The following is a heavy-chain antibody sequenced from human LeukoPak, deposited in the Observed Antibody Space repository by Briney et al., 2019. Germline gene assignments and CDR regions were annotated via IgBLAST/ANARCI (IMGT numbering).Heavy chain of an antibody. V-gene: IGHV4-59*01. CDR3: ARATSIAARPYYFDY. CDR1: GGSISSYY. Sequence: SQTLSLTCTVSGGSISSYYWTWIRQPAGKGLEWIGYIYYSGSTNYNPSLKSRVTISVDTSKNQFSLKLSSVTAADTAVYYCARATSIAARPYYFDYWGQGTLVTVSS. D-gene: IGHD6-6*01. CDR2: IYYSGST. J-gene: IGHJ4*02.